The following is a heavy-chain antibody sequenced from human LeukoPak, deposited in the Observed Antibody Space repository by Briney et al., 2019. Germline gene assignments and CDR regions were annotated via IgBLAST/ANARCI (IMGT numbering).Heavy chain of an antibody. V-gene: IGHV3-11*01. J-gene: IGHJ6*03. CDR1: GFTFSDYY. Sequence: PGGSLRLSCAASGFTFSDYYMSWIRQAPGKGLEWVSYISHSGITKYYADSVKGRFTISRDNAKNSLYLQMNSLRAEDTAVYYCARVYLGVAPNGYYYYMDVWGKGTTVTVSS. CDR2: ISHSGITK. D-gene: IGHD3-3*01. CDR3: ARVYLGVAPNGYYYYMDV.